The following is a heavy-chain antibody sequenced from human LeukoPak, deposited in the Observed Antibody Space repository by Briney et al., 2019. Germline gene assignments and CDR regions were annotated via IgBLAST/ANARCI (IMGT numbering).Heavy chain of an antibody. Sequence: ASVKVSCKASGYTFTSYGISWVRQAPGQGLEWVGWTSTDNGNINYAQKLQGRVTMTTDTYTSTAYMELRSLTSDDTAVYYCARPRGQPVEFDFWGQGTLVTVSS. CDR1: GYTFTSYG. CDR2: TSTDNGNI. J-gene: IGHJ4*02. CDR3: ARPRGQPVEFDF. D-gene: IGHD6-6*01. V-gene: IGHV1-18*01.